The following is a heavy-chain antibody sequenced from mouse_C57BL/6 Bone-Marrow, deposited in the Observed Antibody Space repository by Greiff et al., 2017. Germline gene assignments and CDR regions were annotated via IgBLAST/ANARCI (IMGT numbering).Heavy chain of an antibody. Sequence: EVKLMESGGGLVQPKGSLKLSCAASGFSFNTYAMNWVRQAPGKGLEWVARIRSKSNNYATYYADSVKDRFTISRDDSESMLYLQMNNLKTEDTAMYDCVRHYYSKGAMDYWGQGTSVTVSS. V-gene: IGHV10-1*01. J-gene: IGHJ4*01. CDR1: GFSFNTYA. CDR3: VRHYYSKGAMDY. D-gene: IGHD2-5*01. CDR2: IRSKSNNYAT.